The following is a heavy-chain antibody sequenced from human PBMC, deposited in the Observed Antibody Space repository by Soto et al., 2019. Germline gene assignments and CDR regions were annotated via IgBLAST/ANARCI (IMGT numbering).Heavy chain of an antibody. CDR3: ARHGGGYYTPHWFDP. CDR2: IFYSGST. D-gene: IGHD3-3*01. CDR1: ACSISSSSHY. V-gene: IGHV4-39*01. J-gene: IGHJ5*02. Sequence: AETLSLTCTVSACSISSSSHYWGWIRQPPGKGLEWIGSIFYSGSTYYNPSLKSRLTISVDTSKNQFSLKLSSVTAADTAVYYCARHGGGYYTPHWFDPWGQGTLVTVSS.